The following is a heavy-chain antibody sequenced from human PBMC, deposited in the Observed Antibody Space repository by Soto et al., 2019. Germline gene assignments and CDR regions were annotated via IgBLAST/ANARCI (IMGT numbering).Heavy chain of an antibody. CDR1: GYPFTSYH. J-gene: IGHJ5*02. CDR3: ARGREYSFGYNWFDP. V-gene: IGHV1-46*01. Sequence: QVQLVQSGAEVRKPGASVKLPCQTSGYPFTSYHMHWVRQAPGQGLEWMGVINPAEGRTRYSQKFRDRVTMTRDTSTSTVYMELSSLRSDDTAIYFCARGREYSFGYNWFDPWGQGTLVTVSS. CDR2: INPAEGRT. D-gene: IGHD4-4*01.